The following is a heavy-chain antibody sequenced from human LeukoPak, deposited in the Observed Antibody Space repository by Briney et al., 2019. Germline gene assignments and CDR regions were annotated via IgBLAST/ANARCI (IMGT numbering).Heavy chain of an antibody. D-gene: IGHD2-21*01. CDR3: AKDGPDWGSYFDL. CDR1: GFTFNSYT. V-gene: IGHV3-23*01. CDR2: ITGSGGST. Sequence: GGSLRLSCAASGFTFNSYTMNWVRQAPGKGLEWVSGITGSGGSTIYADSVKGRFTISRDNSKNTLYLQMNSLRAEDTAVYFCAKDGPDWGSYFDLWGRGTLVTVSS. J-gene: IGHJ2*01.